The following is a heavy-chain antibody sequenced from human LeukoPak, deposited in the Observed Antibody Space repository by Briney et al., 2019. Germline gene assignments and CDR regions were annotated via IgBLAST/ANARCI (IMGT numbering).Heavy chain of an antibody. CDR3: ARDQCTSTSCYGYNWCDP. CDR1: GFTFSSYW. V-gene: IGHV3-74*01. Sequence: GGSLRLSCAASGFTFSSYWMHWVRPAPGKGLVWVSRINTDGSSTSYADSVKGRFTISRDNAKNTLYLQMNSLRAEETAVYYCARDQCTSTSCYGYNWCDPWGQGTLVTVSS. J-gene: IGHJ5*02. D-gene: IGHD2-2*01. CDR2: INTDGSST.